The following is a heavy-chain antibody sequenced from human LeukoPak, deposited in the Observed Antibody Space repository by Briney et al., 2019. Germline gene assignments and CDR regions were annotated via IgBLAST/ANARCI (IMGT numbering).Heavy chain of an antibody. D-gene: IGHD3-16*01. J-gene: IGHJ4*02. CDR3: LTGGFY. CDR2: IYVGGTT. V-gene: IGHV3-66*01. Sequence: GGSLRPSCAASGFTVSSQYMIWVRQAPGKGLEWVSLIYVGGTTFYADSVKGRFAISRDNSKNALYLQMNSLRAEDTAVYYCLTGGFYWGQGTLVTVSS. CDR1: GFTVSSQY.